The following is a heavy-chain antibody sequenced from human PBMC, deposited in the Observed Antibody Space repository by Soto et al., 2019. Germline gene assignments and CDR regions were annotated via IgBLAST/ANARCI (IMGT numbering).Heavy chain of an antibody. CDR2: ISGSGGST. CDR3: AKDLQYYHILTGPIDF. D-gene: IGHD3-9*01. Sequence: GGSLRLSCAASGVTFSSYAMSWVRQAPGKGLEWVSAISGSGGSTYYADSVKGRFTISRDNSKNTLYLQMNSLRAEDTAVYYCAKDLQYYHILTGPIDFWGQGPLLTVST. J-gene: IGHJ4*02. V-gene: IGHV3-23*01. CDR1: GVTFSSYA.